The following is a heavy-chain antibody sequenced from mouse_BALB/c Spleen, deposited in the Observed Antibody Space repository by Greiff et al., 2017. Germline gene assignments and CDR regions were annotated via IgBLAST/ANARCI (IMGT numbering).Heavy chain of an antibody. CDR3: ARRGYYRYDAAFAY. D-gene: IGHD2-14*01. CDR2: ISYDGSN. J-gene: IGHJ3*01. Sequence: EVKLEESGPGLVKPSQSLSLTCSVTGYSITSGYYWNWIRQFPGNILEWMGYISYDGSNNYNPSLKNRISITRDTSKNQFFLKLNSVTTEDTATYYCARRGYYRYDAAFAYWGQGTLVTVAA. V-gene: IGHV3-6*02. CDR1: GYSITSGYY.